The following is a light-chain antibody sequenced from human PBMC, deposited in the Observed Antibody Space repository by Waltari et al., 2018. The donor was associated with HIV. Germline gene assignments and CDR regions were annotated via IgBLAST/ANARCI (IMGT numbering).Light chain of an antibody. CDR2: DAS. Sequence: DIQMTQSPSSLSASVGDRVTITCRASQSISVYLIWYQQKQGKAPQLLIYDASNLQSGLPSRFRGSGAGTDFNLTINNLQPEDFATYFCQQSFDVPLVFGPGNKVD. CDR3: QQSFDVPLV. V-gene: IGKV1-39*01. CDR1: QSISVY. J-gene: IGKJ3*01.